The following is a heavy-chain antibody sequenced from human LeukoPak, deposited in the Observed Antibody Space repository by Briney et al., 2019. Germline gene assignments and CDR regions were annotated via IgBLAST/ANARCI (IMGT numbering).Heavy chain of an antibody. CDR3: AKVVGPFDY. CDR2: ISGNGGST. CDR1: GFTFYNYA. V-gene: IGHV3-23*01. J-gene: IGHJ4*02. D-gene: IGHD1-26*01. Sequence: GGPLRLSCAASGFTFYNYAMSWVRQAPGKGLEWVSSISGNGGSTYYADSLKGRFTISRDNSKNTLYLQMNSLRAEDTAVYSCAKVVGPFDYWGQGTLVTVSS.